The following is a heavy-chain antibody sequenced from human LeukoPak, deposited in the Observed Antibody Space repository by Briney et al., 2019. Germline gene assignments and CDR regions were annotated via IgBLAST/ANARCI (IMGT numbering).Heavy chain of an antibody. Sequence: SVKVSCTASGGTFSSYAISWVRQAPGQGLEWMGGIIPIFGTANYAQKFQGRVTITADESTSTAYMELSSLRSEDTAVYYCARDPGGYCSSTSCYGGFDPWGQGTLVTVSS. D-gene: IGHD2-2*01. CDR1: GGTFSSYA. V-gene: IGHV1-69*13. CDR3: ARDPGGYCSSTSCYGGFDP. CDR2: IIPIFGTA. J-gene: IGHJ5*02.